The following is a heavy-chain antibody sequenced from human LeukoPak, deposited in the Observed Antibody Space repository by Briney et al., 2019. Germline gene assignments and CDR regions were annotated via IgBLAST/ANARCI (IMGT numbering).Heavy chain of an antibody. CDR1: GGSISSYY. CDR3: ARAGGESNYGFDY. J-gene: IGHJ4*02. CDR2: IYYSGST. D-gene: IGHD4-11*01. V-gene: IGHV4-59*01. Sequence: SETLSLTCTVSGGSISSYYWSWIRQPPGKGLEWIGYIYYSGSTNYNPSLKSRVTISVDTSKNQFSLKLSSVTAADTAVYYCARAGGESNYGFDYWGQGTLSPSPQ.